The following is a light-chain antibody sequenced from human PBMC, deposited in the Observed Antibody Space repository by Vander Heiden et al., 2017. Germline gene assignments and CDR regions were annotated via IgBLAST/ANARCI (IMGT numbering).Light chain of an antibody. J-gene: IGKJ3*01. CDR2: LGS. Sequence: DIVMTQSPVSLPVTPGETASISCRSSQSLLHSNGYNYLDWYLQKPGQSPQLLIYLGSNRASGVPDRFSGSGSGTDFTLKTSRVEAEDVGVYYCRQALQTPFTFGPGTKVDIK. CDR3: RQALQTPFT. V-gene: IGKV2-28*01. CDR1: QSLLHSNGYNY.